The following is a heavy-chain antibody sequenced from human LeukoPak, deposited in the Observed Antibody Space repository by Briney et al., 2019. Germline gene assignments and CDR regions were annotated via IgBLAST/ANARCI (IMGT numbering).Heavy chain of an antibody. CDR1: GYTFTSYA. Sequence: ASVKVSCKASGYTFTSYAMNWVRQAPGQGLEWMGWINTNTGNPTYAQGFTGRFVFSLDTSVSTAYLQISSLKAEDTAVYYCARVSTRSGWYSSSFDYWGQGALVTVSS. CDR2: INTNTGNP. J-gene: IGHJ4*02. D-gene: IGHD6-19*01. V-gene: IGHV7-4-1*02. CDR3: ARVSTRSGWYSSSFDY.